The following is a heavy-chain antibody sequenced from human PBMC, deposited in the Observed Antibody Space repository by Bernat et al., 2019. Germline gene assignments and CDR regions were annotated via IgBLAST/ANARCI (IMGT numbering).Heavy chain of an antibody. Sequence: QVQLVESGGGVVQPGRSLRLSCAASGFTFSSYAMHWVRQAPGKGLEWVAVISYDGSNKYYADSVKGRFTISRDNSKNTLYLQMNSLRAEDTAVYYCARDLWAGPHYYYYGMDVWGQGTTVTVSS. CDR2: ISYDGSNK. CDR3: ARDLWAGPHYYYYGMDV. D-gene: IGHD6-19*01. V-gene: IGHV3-30-3*01. CDR1: GFTFSSYA. J-gene: IGHJ6*02.